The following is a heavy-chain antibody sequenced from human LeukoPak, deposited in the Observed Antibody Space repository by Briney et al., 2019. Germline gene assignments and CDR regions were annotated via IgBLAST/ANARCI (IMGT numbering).Heavy chain of an antibody. CDR3: ARDSSGWYAGCSRCRWFDP. V-gene: IGHV1-2*02. CDR2: INPNSGGT. Sequence: ASVKVSCKASGYTFTSYGISWVRQAPGQGLEWMGWINPNSGGTNYAQKFQGRVTMTRDTSISTAYMELSRLRSDDTAVYYCARDSSGWYAGCSRCRWFDPWGQGTLVTVSS. J-gene: IGHJ5*02. D-gene: IGHD6-19*01. CDR1: GYTFTSYG.